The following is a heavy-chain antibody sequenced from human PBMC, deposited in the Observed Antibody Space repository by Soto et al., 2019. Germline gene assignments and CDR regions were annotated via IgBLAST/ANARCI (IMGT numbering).Heavy chain of an antibody. CDR2: IRSKANGYAT. Sequence: GGPLRPSCAPPGFPFSGSIIHWVRQASGKGLEWVGRIRSKANGYATACGGSVKGSFTISRDDTKSTAYLQMNSLKTEDTAFYYCTRNLETKYGFDVWGQGTTVTVSS. V-gene: IGHV3-73*01. CDR1: GFPFSGSI. D-gene: IGHD1-1*01. J-gene: IGHJ6*02. CDR3: TRNLETKYGFDV.